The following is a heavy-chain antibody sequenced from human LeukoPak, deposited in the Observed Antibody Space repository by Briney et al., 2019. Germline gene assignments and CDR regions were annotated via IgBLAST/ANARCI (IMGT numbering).Heavy chain of an antibody. V-gene: IGHV4-4*07. CDR2: IYSSGGT. CDR3: ARDFAAAEPNWFDP. D-gene: IGHD6-13*01. CDR1: GASINIYY. J-gene: IGHJ5*02. Sequence: SETLSLTCTVSGASINIYYWSWIRQSAGKGLEWIGRIYSSGGTNYNPSLKSRVSMSVDTSRNQFSLKLNSVTAADTAVYYCARDFAAAEPNWFDPWGQGTLVTVAS.